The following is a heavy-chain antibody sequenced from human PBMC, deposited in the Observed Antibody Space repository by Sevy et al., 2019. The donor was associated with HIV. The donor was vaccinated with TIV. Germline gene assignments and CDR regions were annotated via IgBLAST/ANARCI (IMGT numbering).Heavy chain of an antibody. J-gene: IGHJ3*02. D-gene: IGHD3-10*01. V-gene: IGHV3-23*01. CDR2: ISDGGGTT. Sequence: GGSLRLSCAASGFTFRNYVMNWVRQPPGKGLEWVSVISDGGGTTYYADSVKGRFTISRDDSKSTLYLQMNRLRVEDKAIYFCAKRGAGALAALDIWGQGTMVTVSS. CDR1: GFTFRNYV. CDR3: AKRGAGALAALDI.